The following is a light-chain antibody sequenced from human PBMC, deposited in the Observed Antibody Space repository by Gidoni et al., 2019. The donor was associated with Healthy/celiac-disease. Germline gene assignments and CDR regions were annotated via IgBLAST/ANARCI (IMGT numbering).Light chain of an antibody. J-gene: IGKJ5*01. CDR2: DAS. CDR3: QQRSNWPPRNT. CDR1: QSVSSY. Sequence: ELVLTQSPATPSLSPGERATISCRASQSVSSYLDWYQQKPGQAPRLLLFDASNRATGSPARFSGSGSGTDFTLTISSLEPEDFAVYSCQQRSNWPPRNTFGQXTRLEIK. V-gene: IGKV3-11*01.